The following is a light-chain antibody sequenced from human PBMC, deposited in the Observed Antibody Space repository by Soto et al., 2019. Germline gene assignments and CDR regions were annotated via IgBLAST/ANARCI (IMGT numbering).Light chain of an antibody. V-gene: IGKV3-20*01. CDR1: QSVSSSY. CDR3: QQYCKAPQIT. Sequence: EIVWTQSPGTLSLSPGERATLSCRASQSVSSSYLAWYQQKPSQAPRRLIDGASTRATGIPDRFSGSGSGTDFSLTISRLEPEDFAVYYCQQYCKAPQITFGQGTRLDIK. J-gene: IGKJ5*01. CDR2: GAS.